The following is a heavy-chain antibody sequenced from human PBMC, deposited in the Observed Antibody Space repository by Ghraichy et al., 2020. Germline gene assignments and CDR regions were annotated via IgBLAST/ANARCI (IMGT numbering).Heavy chain of an antibody. J-gene: IGHJ6*02. CDR2: IWYDGSNK. V-gene: IGHV3-33*01. CDR1: GFTFSSYG. D-gene: IGHD2-8*01. CDR3: ARGGGADIVLMVYGFGMDV. Sequence: GALRLSCAASGFTFSSYGMHWVRQAPGKGLEWVAVIWYDGSNKYYADSVKGRFTISRDNSKNTLYLQMNSLRAEDTAVYYCARGGGADIVLMVYGFGMDVWGQGTTVTVSS.